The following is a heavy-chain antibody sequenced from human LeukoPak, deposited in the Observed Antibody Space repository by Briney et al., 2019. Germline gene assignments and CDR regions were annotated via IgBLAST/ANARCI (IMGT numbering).Heavy chain of an antibody. V-gene: IGHV3-9*01. J-gene: IGHJ4*02. CDR3: ARDSDDRSWNGLFDY. D-gene: IGHD6-13*01. Sequence: GGSLRLSCAASGFAFDEYAMHWVRQAPGKGLEWVSRINWNSDTIDYVDSVKGRFTISRDNAKNSLYLQMNSLRAEDTAVYYCARDSDDRSWNGLFDYWGQGTLVTVSS. CDR1: GFAFDEYA. CDR2: INWNSDTI.